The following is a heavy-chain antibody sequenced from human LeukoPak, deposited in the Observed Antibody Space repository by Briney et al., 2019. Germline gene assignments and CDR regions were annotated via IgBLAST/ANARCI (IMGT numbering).Heavy chain of an antibody. Sequence: GASVKVSRKASGYTFTSYGISWVRQAPGQGLEWMGWISAYNGNTNYAQKLQGRVTMTTDTSTSTAYMELRSLRSDDTAVYYCARDFAGAKSNWFDPWGQGTLVTVSS. J-gene: IGHJ5*02. V-gene: IGHV1-18*01. CDR1: GYTFTSYG. D-gene: IGHD1-26*01. CDR3: ARDFAGAKSNWFDP. CDR2: ISAYNGNT.